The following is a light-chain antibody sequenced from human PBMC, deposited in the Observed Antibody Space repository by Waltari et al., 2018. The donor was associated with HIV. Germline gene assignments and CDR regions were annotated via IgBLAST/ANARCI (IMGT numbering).Light chain of an antibody. CDR3: QVWDTATAHVI. CDR1: NIGSKS. Sequence: SYVVTQPPSVSVAPGQTARISCGGDNIGSKSVHWYQQRPGQAPVLVIYYDSERPAGIPERFSSSSSGNTDTLTISRVEAGDEADYFCQVWDTATAHVIFGGGTKLTVL. J-gene: IGLJ2*01. V-gene: IGLV3-21*04. CDR2: YDS.